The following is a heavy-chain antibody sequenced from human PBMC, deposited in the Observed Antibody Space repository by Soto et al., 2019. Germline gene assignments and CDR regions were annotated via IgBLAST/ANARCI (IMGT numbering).Heavy chain of an antibody. J-gene: IGHJ5*02. D-gene: IGHD6-6*01. V-gene: IGHV4-39*07. CDR2: IYYSGST. Sequence: PSETLSLTCTVSGGSISSSSYYWGWIRQPPGKGLEWIGYIYYSGSTYYNPSLESRVAISLDTSRSQFSLTLHSVTAADTAIYYCARDRHNNFFDPWGQGTLVTVSS. CDR1: GGSISSSSYY. CDR3: ARDRHNNFFDP.